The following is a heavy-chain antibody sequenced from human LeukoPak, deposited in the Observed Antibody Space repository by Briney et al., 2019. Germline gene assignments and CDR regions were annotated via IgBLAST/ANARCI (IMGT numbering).Heavy chain of an antibody. V-gene: IGHV5-51*01. D-gene: IGHD3-22*01. CDR1: GYSFTSYW. Sequence: PGESLKISCKGSGYSFTSYWIGWVRQMPGKGLEWMGIIYPGDSDTRYSPSFQGQITISADKSISTAYLQWSSLKASDTAMYYCARQGEVNYDSNGPDYWGQGTLVTVSS. J-gene: IGHJ4*02. CDR2: IYPGDSDT. CDR3: ARQGEVNYDSNGPDY.